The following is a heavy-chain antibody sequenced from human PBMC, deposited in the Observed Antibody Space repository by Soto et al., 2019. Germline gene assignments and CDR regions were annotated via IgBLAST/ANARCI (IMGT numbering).Heavy chain of an antibody. J-gene: IGHJ6*02. CDR3: AKGILSPPYYYYYGMDV. Sequence: SLKISCAASGFTFSIYGMHWVRQAPGKGLEWVAVISYDGSNKYYADPVKGRFTISRDNSKNTLYLQMNSLRAEDTAVYYCAKGILSPPYYYYYGMDVWGQGTTVTVSS. D-gene: IGHD2-15*01. V-gene: IGHV3-30*18. CDR2: ISYDGSNK. CDR1: GFTFSIYG.